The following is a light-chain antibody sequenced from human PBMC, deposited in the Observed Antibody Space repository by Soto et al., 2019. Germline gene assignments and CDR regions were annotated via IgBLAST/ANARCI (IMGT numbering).Light chain of an antibody. Sequence: QAVVTQPPSVSGAPGQRVTISCTGSSSNFGAGYDVHWYQHVPGTAPRLLIQRNNERPSGVPDRFSGSKSGTSVSLAISGLRSDDEATYYCAAWDDTLDAQVFGGGTKLTVL. CDR3: AAWDDTLDAQV. CDR1: SSNFGAGYD. J-gene: IGLJ3*02. V-gene: IGLV1-47*01. CDR2: RNN.